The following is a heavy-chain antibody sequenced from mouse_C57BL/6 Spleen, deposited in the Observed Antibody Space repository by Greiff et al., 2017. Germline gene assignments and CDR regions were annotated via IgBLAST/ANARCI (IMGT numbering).Heavy chain of an antibody. V-gene: IGHV5-4*03. CDR3: ARSTEGYFDV. CDR2: ISDGGSYT. J-gene: IGHJ1*03. Sequence: EVKLVESGGGLVKPGGSLKLSCAASGFTFSSYAMSWVRQTPEKRLEWVATISDGGSYTYYPDNVKGRFTISRDNAKNNLYLQMSHLKSEDTAMYYCARSTEGYFDVWGTGTTVTVSS. CDR1: GFTFSSYA.